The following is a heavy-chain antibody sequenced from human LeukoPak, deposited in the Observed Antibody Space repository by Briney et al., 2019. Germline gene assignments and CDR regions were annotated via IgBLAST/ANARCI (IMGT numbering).Heavy chain of an antibody. Sequence: GASVKVSCKAFGGTFSSYAISWVRQAPGQGLEWMRRIIPIFGTANYAQKFQGRVTITTDESTSTAYMELSSLRSEDTAVYYCAKDRCSGGSCYKDYWGQGTLVTVSS. D-gene: IGHD2-15*01. CDR1: GGTFSSYA. CDR3: AKDRCSGGSCYKDY. J-gene: IGHJ4*02. CDR2: IIPIFGTA. V-gene: IGHV1-69*05.